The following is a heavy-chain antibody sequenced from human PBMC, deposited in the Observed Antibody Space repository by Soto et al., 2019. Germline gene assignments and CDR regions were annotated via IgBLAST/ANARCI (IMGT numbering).Heavy chain of an antibody. Sequence: PGGSLRLSCAASGFTFSSYEMNWVRQAPGKGLEWVSYISSSGSTIYYADSVKGRFTISRDNAKNSLYLQMNSLRAEDTAVYYCARERWDYYDSSGYYNYYYGMDVWGQGTTVTVS. D-gene: IGHD3-22*01. J-gene: IGHJ6*02. CDR3: ARERWDYYDSSGYYNYYYGMDV. CDR1: GFTFSSYE. CDR2: ISSSGSTI. V-gene: IGHV3-48*03.